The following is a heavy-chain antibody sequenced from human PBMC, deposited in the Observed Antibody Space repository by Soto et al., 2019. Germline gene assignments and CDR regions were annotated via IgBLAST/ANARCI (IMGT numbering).Heavy chain of an antibody. J-gene: IGHJ4*02. D-gene: IGHD3-10*01. V-gene: IGHV1-3*01. CDR2: INAGNGNT. CDR1: GYTFTSYA. Sequence: QVQLVQSGAEVKKPGASVKVSCRASGYTFTSYAMHWVRQAPGQRLEWMGWINAGNGNTKYSQKFQGRVTITRDTSASTAYMELSSLRSEDTAVYYCAGSGSYGYFDYWGQGTLVTVSS. CDR3: AGSGSYGYFDY.